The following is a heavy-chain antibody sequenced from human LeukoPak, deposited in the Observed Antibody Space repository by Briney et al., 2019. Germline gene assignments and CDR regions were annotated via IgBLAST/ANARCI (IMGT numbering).Heavy chain of an antibody. CDR2: MNPNSGNT. J-gene: IGHJ3*02. Sequence: ASVKVSCKASGYTFTSYDINWVRQATGQGLEWMGWMNPNSGNTGYAQKFQGRVTMTRNTSISTAYMELSSLRSEDTAVYYCARVTNPEYAFDIWGQGTMVTVSS. CDR3: ARVTNPEYAFDI. CDR1: GYTFTSYD. V-gene: IGHV1-8*01. D-gene: IGHD1-1*01.